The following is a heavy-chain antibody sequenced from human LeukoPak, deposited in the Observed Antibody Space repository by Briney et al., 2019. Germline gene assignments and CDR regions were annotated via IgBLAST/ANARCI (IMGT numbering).Heavy chain of an antibody. V-gene: IGHV3-23*01. Sequence: GGSLRLSCAASGFTFSSYAMSWVRQAPGKGLEWVSAISGSGGSTYYADSVKGRFTISRDNSKNTLYLQMNSLRDEDTAVYYCAKDLEAGYSYGYDYWGQGTLVTVSS. J-gene: IGHJ4*02. CDR2: ISGSGGST. D-gene: IGHD5-18*01. CDR3: AKDLEAGYSYGYDY. CDR1: GFTFSSYA.